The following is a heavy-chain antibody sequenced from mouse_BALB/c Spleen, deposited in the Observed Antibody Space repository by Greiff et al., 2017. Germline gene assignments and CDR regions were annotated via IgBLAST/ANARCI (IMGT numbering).Heavy chain of an antibody. Sequence: VMLVESGPGLVAPSQSLSITCTVSGFSLTSYGVHWVRQPPGKGLEWLGVIWAGGSTNYNSALMSRLSISKDNSKSQVFLKMNSLQTDDTAMYYCARDRRDYRYDDWFAYWGQGTLVTVSA. V-gene: IGHV2-9*02. CDR3: ARDRRDYRYDDWFAY. CDR2: IWAGGST. D-gene: IGHD2-14*01. CDR1: GFSLTSYG. J-gene: IGHJ3*01.